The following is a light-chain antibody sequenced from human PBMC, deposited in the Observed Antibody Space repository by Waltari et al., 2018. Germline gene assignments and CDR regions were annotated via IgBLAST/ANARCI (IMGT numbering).Light chain of an antibody. Sequence: QSALTQPRSVSGSPGQSVTISCTGTSSDVGGYNYVSWYQQHPGKAPKRMIYDVSKRPSGVPDRFCGSKSGNTASLSISGLRGEDEADYCCCSYASSYTFWVFGGGTKLTVL. CDR3: CSYASSYTFWV. CDR1: SSDVGGYNY. J-gene: IGLJ3*02. CDR2: DVS. V-gene: IGLV2-11*01.